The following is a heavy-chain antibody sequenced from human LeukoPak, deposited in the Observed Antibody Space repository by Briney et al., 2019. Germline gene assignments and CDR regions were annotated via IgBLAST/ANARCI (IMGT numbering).Heavy chain of an antibody. CDR3: ASATVTSPSIDY. J-gene: IGHJ4*02. D-gene: IGHD4-17*01. Sequence: PSESLSLTCTVSGGSISSYYWSWIQQPPGKGLEWIGYIYYSGSTNYNPSLKSRVTISVDTSKNQFSLKLSSVTAADTAVYYCASATVTSPSIDYWGQGTLVTVSS. CDR2: IYYSGST. CDR1: GGSISSYY. V-gene: IGHV4-59*01.